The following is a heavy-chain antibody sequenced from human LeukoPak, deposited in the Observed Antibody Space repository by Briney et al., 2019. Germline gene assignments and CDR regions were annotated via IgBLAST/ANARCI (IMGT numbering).Heavy chain of an antibody. CDR3: ARQGSGGRAFDI. Sequence: SETLSLTCIVSGGSISSYYWSWIRQPPGKGLEWIGYIYSSGSTSSNPSPKSRVTISVDTSKSQFSLKMTSVTAADTAVYYCARQGSGGRAFDIWGQGTMVTVSS. D-gene: IGHD1-26*01. V-gene: IGHV4-59*08. J-gene: IGHJ3*02. CDR1: GGSISSYY. CDR2: IYSSGST.